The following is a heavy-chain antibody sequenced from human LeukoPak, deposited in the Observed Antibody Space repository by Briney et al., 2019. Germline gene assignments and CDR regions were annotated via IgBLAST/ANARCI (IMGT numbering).Heavy chain of an antibody. Sequence: PSETLSLTCAVYGGSFSGNYWNWIRQPPGKGLEWIGEINHSGSTNYNPSLKSRVTMSEDTSKNQFSLKLRSVTAADTAVYYCASELRYFDWLHPHDAFDIWGQGTMATVSS. V-gene: IGHV4-34*01. J-gene: IGHJ3*02. CDR2: INHSGST. D-gene: IGHD3-9*01. CDR1: GGSFSGNY. CDR3: ASELRYFDWLHPHDAFDI.